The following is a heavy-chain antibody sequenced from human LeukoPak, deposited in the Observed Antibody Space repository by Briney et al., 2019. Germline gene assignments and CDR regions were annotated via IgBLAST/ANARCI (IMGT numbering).Heavy chain of an antibody. CDR1: GLRFSGYG. J-gene: IGHJ4*02. V-gene: IGHV3-30*02. Sequence: GGSLRLSCTTSGLRFSGYGFHWVRQAPGKGLLWVPFIQFDGSKKYYGDSVRGRFTISRENSRNTVFLQMSSLRPEDTAIYYCAKELMYYGSGSELDSWGQGTLVTVSS. CDR2: IQFDGSKK. CDR3: AKELMYYGSGSELDS. D-gene: IGHD3-10*01.